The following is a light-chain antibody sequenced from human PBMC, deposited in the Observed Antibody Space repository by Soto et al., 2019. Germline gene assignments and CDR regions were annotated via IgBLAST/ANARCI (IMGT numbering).Light chain of an antibody. CDR1: ELPKQF. Sequence: SYELTQTPSVSVSPGQTATITCSGDELPKQFVFWYQQKPGQAPVLVIQKDTERPSGIPERFSGSTSGTLVTLTISGVQAEDEADYYCQSADNSGVVFGGGIKVTVL. CDR2: KDT. CDR3: QSADNSGVV. V-gene: IGLV3-25*02. J-gene: IGLJ2*01.